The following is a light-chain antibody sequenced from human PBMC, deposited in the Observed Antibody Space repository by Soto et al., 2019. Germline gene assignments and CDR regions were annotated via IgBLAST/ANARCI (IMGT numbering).Light chain of an antibody. CDR1: QGINSF. CDR3: QQSYNTLIT. CDR2: AAS. Sequence: IQLTQSPSSLSASVGDRVTIPCRASQGINSFLAWYQQKPGKAPKLLIYAASSFQSGVPSRFSGSGSGTDFTLTISSLQAEDFATYYCQQSYNTLITFGHGTRLEIK. J-gene: IGKJ5*01. V-gene: IGKV1-39*01.